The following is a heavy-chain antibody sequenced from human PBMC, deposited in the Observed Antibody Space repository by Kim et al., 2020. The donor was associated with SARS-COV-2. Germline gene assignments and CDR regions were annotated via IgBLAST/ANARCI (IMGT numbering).Heavy chain of an antibody. Sequence: GGSLRLSCAASGFTFSSYSMNWVRQAPGKGLEWVSSISSSSSYIYYADSVKGRFTISRDNAKNSLYLQMNSLRAEDTAVYYCARVWYDSSGGIGYWGQGTLVTVSS. CDR2: ISSSSSYI. CDR1: GFTFSSYS. J-gene: IGHJ4*02. CDR3: ARVWYDSSGGIGY. V-gene: IGHV3-21*01. D-gene: IGHD3-22*01.